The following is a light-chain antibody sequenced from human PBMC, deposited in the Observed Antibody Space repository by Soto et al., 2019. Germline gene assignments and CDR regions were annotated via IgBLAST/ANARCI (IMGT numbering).Light chain of an antibody. V-gene: IGKV3D-20*01. Sequence: EIVFTQSPATLSLSPGKRATLSCGASQSVSRSSLAWYQHKPGLAPRLLIYDASSRATGIPNRFSGSGSGTDFTLTISRLEPEDFAVYYCQQYGSSPRTFGQGTKVDIK. CDR2: DAS. CDR3: QQYGSSPRT. CDR1: QSVSRSS. J-gene: IGKJ1*01.